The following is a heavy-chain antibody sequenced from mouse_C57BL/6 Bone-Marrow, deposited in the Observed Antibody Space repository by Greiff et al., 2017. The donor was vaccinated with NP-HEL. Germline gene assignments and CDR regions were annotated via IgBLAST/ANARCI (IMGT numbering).Heavy chain of an antibody. CDR2: IWRGGST. D-gene: IGHD1-2*01. J-gene: IGHJ4*01. CDR3: AKRGTTARYYAMDY. Sequence: VQRVESGPGLVQPSQSLSITCTVSGFSLTSYGVHWVRPSPGKGLEWLGVIWRGGSTDYNAAFMSRLSITKDNSKSQVFFKMNSLQADDTAIYYCAKRGTTARYYAMDYWGQGTSVTVSS. V-gene: IGHV2-5*01. CDR1: GFSLTSYG.